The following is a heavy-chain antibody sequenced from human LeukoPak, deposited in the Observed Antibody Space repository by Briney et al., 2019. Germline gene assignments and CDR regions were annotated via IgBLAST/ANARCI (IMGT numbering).Heavy chain of an antibody. CDR3: ARVRCDVLLCRSEGAFDI. Sequence: SVKVSCKASGYTFSSYAISWVRQAPGQGLEWMGRMIPIIGIANYAQKFQGRVTITANKSTSTAYMELSSLRSEDTAVYYCARVRCDVLLCRSEGAFDIWGQGTMVTVSS. CDR1: GYTFSSYA. D-gene: IGHD3-10*02. CDR2: MIPIIGIA. V-gene: IGHV1-69*04. J-gene: IGHJ3*02.